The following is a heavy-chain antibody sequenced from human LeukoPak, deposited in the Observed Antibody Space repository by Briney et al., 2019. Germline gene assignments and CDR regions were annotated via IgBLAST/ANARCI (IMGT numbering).Heavy chain of an antibody. V-gene: IGHV3-30*02. CDR3: ASARRGFGESSKYYAYYYMGV. D-gene: IGHD3-10*01. CDR2: IRYDGSNK. J-gene: IGHJ6*03. CDR1: GFTFSSYG. Sequence: PGGSLRLSCAASGFTFSSYGMHWVRQAPGKGLEWVAFIRYDGSNKYYADSVKGRFTISRDNSKNTLYLQMNSLRAEDTAVYYCASARRGFGESSKYYAYYYMGVWGKGTTVTISS.